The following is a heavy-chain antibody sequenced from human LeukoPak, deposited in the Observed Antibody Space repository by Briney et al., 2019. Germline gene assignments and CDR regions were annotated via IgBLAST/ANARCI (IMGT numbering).Heavy chain of an antibody. CDR2: INHRGST. V-gene: IGHV4-34*01. CDR3: ARQAYDYVWGSYPKRYYFDY. CDR1: GGSFSGYY. J-gene: IGHJ4*02. Sequence: PSETLSLTCAVYGGSFSGYYWSWIRQPPGKGLEWIGEINHRGSTNYNPSLKSRVTISVDTSKNQFSLKLSSVTAADTAVYYCARQAYDYVWGSYPKRYYFDYWGQGTLVTVSS. D-gene: IGHD3-16*02.